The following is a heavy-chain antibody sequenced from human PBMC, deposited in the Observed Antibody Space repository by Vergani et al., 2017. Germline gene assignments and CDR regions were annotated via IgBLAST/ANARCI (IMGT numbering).Heavy chain of an antibody. CDR3: AVRPRVNLVGGESVTKRTFDY. Sequence: QVQLQQWGAGVVKPSGTLSLTCAVFGESFSSFYWSWIRQPPGKGLVWIGEINNDGHTNYNPSLQSRVTVSRDTAKNHFSLNLMSVTAADTAMYYCAVRPRVNLVGGESVTKRTFDYWSQGSLVTVSS. CDR1: GESFSSFY. CDR2: INNDGHT. D-gene: IGHD2-8*02. V-gene: IGHV4-34*02. J-gene: IGHJ4*02.